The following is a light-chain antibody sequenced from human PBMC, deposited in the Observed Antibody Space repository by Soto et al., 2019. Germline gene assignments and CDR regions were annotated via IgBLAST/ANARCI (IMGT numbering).Light chain of an antibody. CDR3: QQYNNWPSLT. Sequence: EIVMTQSPATLSVSPGERATLSCRASQSVSSNLAWYQQKPGQAPRLLVYAASTRATGIPTMFSGSGCGTEFTLTNISLQSEDFAVYFCQQYNNWPSLTFGGGLKV. J-gene: IGKJ4*01. CDR2: AAS. V-gene: IGKV3-15*01. CDR1: QSVSSN.